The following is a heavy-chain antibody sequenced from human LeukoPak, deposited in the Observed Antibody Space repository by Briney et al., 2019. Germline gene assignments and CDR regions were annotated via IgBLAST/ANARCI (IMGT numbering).Heavy chain of an antibody. D-gene: IGHD2-2*01. V-gene: IGHV3-23*01. CDR2: ISGSGGST. J-gene: IGHJ4*02. Sequence: GGSLRLSCAASGFTFSSYAMSWVRQAPGKGLEWVSAISGSGGSTYYADSVKGRFTISRDNFKNTLYLQMNSLRAEDTAVYYCAKVQRPVVVVPAAIIDYWGQGTLVTVSS. CDR3: AKVQRPVVVVPAAIIDY. CDR1: GFTFSSYA.